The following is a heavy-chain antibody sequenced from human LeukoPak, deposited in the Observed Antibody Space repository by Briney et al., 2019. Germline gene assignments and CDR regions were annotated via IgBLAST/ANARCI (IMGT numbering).Heavy chain of an antibody. CDR2: IRSKDHGGTT. CDR1: GFTVSSNY. D-gene: IGHD4-23*01. CDR3: TRDPHYYHGNPHDF. V-gene: IGHV3-49*03. J-gene: IGHJ4*02. Sequence: GGSLRLSCAASGFTVSSNYMSWFRQAPGKGLEWLSFIRSKDHGGTTEYAASVKGRFTISRDDSNSIAYLQMNSLIIEDTAVYFCTRDPHYYHGNPHDFWGQGTRVTVSS.